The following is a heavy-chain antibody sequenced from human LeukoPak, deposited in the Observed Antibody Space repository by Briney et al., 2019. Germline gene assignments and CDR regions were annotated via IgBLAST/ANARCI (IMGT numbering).Heavy chain of an antibody. D-gene: IGHD1-14*01. CDR3: AKDQSAPEFDY. CDR2: IRYDGSNK. CDR1: GFTFSSYG. V-gene: IGHV3-30*02. Sequence: GGSLRLSCAASGFTFSSYGMHWVRQAPGKGLEGVAFIRYDGSNKHYADSVKGRFAVSRDNSKNTLYLQMNSLRTEDTAVYYCAKDQSAPEFDYWGQGTLVTVSS. J-gene: IGHJ4*02.